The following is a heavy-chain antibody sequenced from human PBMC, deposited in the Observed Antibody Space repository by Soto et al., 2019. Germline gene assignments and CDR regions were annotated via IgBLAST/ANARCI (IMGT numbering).Heavy chain of an antibody. CDR2: IFYSGST. Sequence: QVQLQESGPGLVKPSETLSLTCTVSGGSISSYYWSWIRQPPGKGLEWIGFIFYSGSTSYNPSLMSRFTLSIDTSEYRFSLKLNSVTAADTAVYYCASMIGDPVLSFDSWGQGTLVAVSS. CDR1: GGSISSYY. CDR3: ASMIGDPVLSFDS. D-gene: IGHD3-10*02. V-gene: IGHV4-59*01. J-gene: IGHJ5*01.